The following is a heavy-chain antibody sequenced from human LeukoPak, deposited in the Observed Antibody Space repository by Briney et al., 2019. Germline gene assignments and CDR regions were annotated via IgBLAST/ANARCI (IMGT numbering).Heavy chain of an antibody. CDR1: GYTFTSYG. CDR2: INAYNGNT. J-gene: IGHJ4*02. D-gene: IGHD5-18*01. Sequence: ASVKVSCKASGYTFTSYGISWVRQAPGQGLEWMGWINAYNGNTNYAQKLQGRVTMTTDTSTSTAYMELRSLRSDDTAVYYCAREIGPRQLHLWGSAFDYWGQGTLVTVSS. V-gene: IGHV1-18*01. CDR3: AREIGPRQLHLWGSAFDY.